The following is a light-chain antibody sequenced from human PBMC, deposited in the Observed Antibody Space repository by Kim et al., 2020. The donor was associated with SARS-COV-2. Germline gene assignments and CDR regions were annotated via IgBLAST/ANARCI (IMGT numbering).Light chain of an antibody. Sequence: QSVLTQPLSASGTPGQSVTISCSGTRSNSRDNTVSWYQQVPGTTPKLLIHTNDRRPSGVPDRFSGSKSGTSASLAISGRRSEDEADYYCAAWFDGLVVFGGGTQLTDL. V-gene: IGLV1-44*01. CDR2: TND. CDR1: RSNSRDNT. J-gene: IGLJ2*01. CDR3: AAWFDGLVV.